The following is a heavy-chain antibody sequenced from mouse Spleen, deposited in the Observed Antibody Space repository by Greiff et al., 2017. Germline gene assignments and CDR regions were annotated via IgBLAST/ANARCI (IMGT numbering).Heavy chain of an antibody. Sequence: ESGPGLVKPSQSLSLTCSVTGYSITSGYYWNWIRQFPGNKLEWMGYISYDGSNNYNPSLKNRISITRDKSKNQFFLKLNSVTTEDTATYYCARGYGNFDYWGQGTTLTVSS. D-gene: IGHD2-1*01. CDR2: ISYDGSN. CDR3: ARGYGNFDY. J-gene: IGHJ2*01. V-gene: IGHV3-6*01. CDR1: GYSITSGYY.